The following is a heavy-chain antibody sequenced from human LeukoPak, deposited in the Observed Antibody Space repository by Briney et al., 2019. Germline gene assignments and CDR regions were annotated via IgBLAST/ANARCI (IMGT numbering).Heavy chain of an antibody. CDR3: ARLGHCRETNCYSDFYYMDV. J-gene: IGHJ6*03. D-gene: IGHD2-2*02. Sequence: ASVKVSCKASGGTFSTYAISWVRQAPGQGLEWMGGIIPVFDRANYAQKFQDRVTITADDSTTTAYMELSSLTSEDTAIYYCARLGHCRETNCYSDFYYMDVWGKGTTVIVSS. CDR1: GGTFSTYA. CDR2: IIPVFDRA. V-gene: IGHV1-69*01.